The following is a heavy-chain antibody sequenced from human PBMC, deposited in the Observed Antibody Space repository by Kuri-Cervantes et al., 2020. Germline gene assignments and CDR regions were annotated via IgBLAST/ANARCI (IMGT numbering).Heavy chain of an antibody. CDR3: ASSGYDFTKKENDAFDI. Sequence: SLKISCAASGFTFDDYAMHWVRQAPGKGLEWVSGISWNSGSIGYADSVKGRFTISRDNAKNSLYLQMNSLRAEDTALYYCASSGYDFTKKENDAFDIWGQGTMVTVSS. J-gene: IGHJ3*02. CDR2: ISWNSGSI. V-gene: IGHV3-9*01. D-gene: IGHD5-12*01. CDR1: GFTFDDYA.